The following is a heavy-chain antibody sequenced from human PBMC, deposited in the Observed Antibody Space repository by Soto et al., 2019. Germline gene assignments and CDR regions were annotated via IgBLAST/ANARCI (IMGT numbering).Heavy chain of an antibody. J-gene: IGHJ4*02. V-gene: IGHV3-23*01. Sequence: EVQLLESGGGLVQPGGSLRLSCAASGFTFSNYAMNWVRQAPGKGLEWVSVISGSGGSTYYADSVKGRFTISRDNSKNTLSLQMNSLRAEDTAVYYCASRSSGWYFDYWGQGTLVTVSS. CDR2: ISGSGGST. CDR3: ASRSSGWYFDY. D-gene: IGHD6-19*01. CDR1: GFTFSNYA.